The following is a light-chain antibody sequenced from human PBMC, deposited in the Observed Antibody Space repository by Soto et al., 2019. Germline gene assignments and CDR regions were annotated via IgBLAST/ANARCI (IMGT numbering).Light chain of an antibody. V-gene: IGLV1-47*02. CDR3: AAWDDSMSGHV. Sequence: QTLLTQPPGEAGTPGQTVTISCSGSSSNIGSGFVYWYQHLPGTAPKLLISTNNERPSGVPDRFSGSKSGTSASLAISGLRSEDEAEYYCAAWDDSMSGHVFGSGTKVTVL. J-gene: IGLJ1*01. CDR1: SSNIGSGF. CDR2: TNN.